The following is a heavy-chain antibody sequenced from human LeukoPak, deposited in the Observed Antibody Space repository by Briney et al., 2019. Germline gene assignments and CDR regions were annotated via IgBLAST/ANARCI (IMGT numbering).Heavy chain of an antibody. CDR3: ARDDYGDYGRY. D-gene: IGHD4-17*01. J-gene: IGHJ4*02. Sequence: SQTLSLTCTVSSGSISSGNYYWSWSPQPAGKGLEWIVRIYTSGSTNYNTSLGSRITISLDTSKNQFSLKLSSVTAADTAVYYCARDDYGDYGRYWGQGTLVTVSS. V-gene: IGHV4-61*02. CDR1: SGSISSGNYY. CDR2: IYTSGST.